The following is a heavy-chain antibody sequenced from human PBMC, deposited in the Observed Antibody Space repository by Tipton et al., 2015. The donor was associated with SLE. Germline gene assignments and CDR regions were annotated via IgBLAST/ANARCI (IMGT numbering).Heavy chain of an antibody. CDR2: IYHTGST. CDR3: ARGIATGAIFGVVPLF. J-gene: IGHJ3*01. CDR1: GGSISSYC. Sequence: TLSLTCTVSGGSISSYCWNWFRQPPGKELEWIGYIYHTGSTNYNPSLRSRVAISVDTSENQFSLILNSLTGADTAVYYCARGIATGAIFGVVPLFWGQGRMVSVSS. V-gene: IGHV4-59*12. D-gene: IGHD3-3*01.